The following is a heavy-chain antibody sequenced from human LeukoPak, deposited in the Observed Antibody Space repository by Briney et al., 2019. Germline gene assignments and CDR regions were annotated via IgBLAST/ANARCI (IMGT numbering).Heavy chain of an antibody. CDR2: ISYDGSNK. V-gene: IGHV3-30*01. D-gene: IGHD6-13*01. J-gene: IGHJ3*02. CDR3: ARDPLQQQLDDAFDI. Sequence: PGGSLRLSCAASGFTFSSYAMHWVRQAPGKGLEWVAVISYDGSNKYYADSVKGRFTISRDNSKNTLYLQMNSLRAEDTAVYYCARDPLQQQLDDAFDIWGQGTMVTVSS. CDR1: GFTFSSYA.